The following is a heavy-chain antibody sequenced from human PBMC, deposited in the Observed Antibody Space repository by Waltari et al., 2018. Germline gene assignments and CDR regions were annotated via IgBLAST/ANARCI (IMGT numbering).Heavy chain of an antibody. CDR1: GDTMSGNSW. CDR3: ARDLGRGLFLDS. D-gene: IGHD2-15*01. Sequence: QLQLQESGPGLVKPSGTLSLTCAVFGDTMSGNSWWSWVRQSPDKGLEWIGQVHRNGRTNYNPSLASRAIVSLDSSMNQFSLRIHSATAADTAVYYCARDLGRGLFLDSWGQGTLVTVSP. CDR2: VHRNGRT. V-gene: IGHV4-4*02. J-gene: IGHJ4*02.